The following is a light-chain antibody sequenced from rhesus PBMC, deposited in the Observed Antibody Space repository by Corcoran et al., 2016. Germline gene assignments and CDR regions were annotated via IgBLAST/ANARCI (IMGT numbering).Light chain of an antibody. V-gene: IGKV1-33*02. J-gene: IGKJ3*01. Sequence: DIQMTQSPSSLSASVVDTVTITCQASQGISKYLAWYKLKPGKAPKILIHDASTLQSGVPSRFSGCGSGTEFTLPISRLQPEDFAPYYCHQHNSYPITFGPGTKLDIK. CDR3: HQHNSYPIT. CDR1: QGISKY. CDR2: DAS.